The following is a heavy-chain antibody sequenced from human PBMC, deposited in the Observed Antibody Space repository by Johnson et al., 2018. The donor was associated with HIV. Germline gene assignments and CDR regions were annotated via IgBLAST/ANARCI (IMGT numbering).Heavy chain of an antibody. D-gene: IGHD1-26*01. CDR3: AIEGGALDAFDI. CDR1: GFTFSSYA. V-gene: IGHV3-30-3*01. Sequence: QMLLVESGGGVVQPGRSLRLSCAASGFTFSSYAMHWVRQAPGKGLEWVAVISYDGSNKYYADSVKGRFTISRDNSKNTLYLQMNSLRAEDTAVYYCAIEGGALDAFDIWGQGTMVTVSS. CDR2: ISYDGSNK. J-gene: IGHJ3*02.